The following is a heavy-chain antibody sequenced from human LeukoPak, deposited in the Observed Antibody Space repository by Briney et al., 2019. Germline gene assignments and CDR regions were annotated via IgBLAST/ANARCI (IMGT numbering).Heavy chain of an antibody. J-gene: IGHJ3*02. CDR3: ARVLGDFWSGYYGPGAFDI. CDR2: IYYSGST. CDR1: GGSISSYY. Sequence: SETLSLTCTVSGGSISSYYWSWIRQPPGKGLEWIGYIYYSGSTDYNPSLKSRVTISVDTSKNQFSLKLSSVTAADTAVYYCARVLGDFWSGYYGPGAFDIWGQGTMVTVSS. V-gene: IGHV4-59*01. D-gene: IGHD3-3*01.